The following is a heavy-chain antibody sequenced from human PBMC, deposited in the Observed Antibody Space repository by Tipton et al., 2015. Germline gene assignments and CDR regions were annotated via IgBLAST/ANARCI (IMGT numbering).Heavy chain of an antibody. J-gene: IGHJ4*02. CDR3: ARARGRHGGLFDS. CDR1: GGSISSSSYY. Sequence: TLSLTCTVSGGSISSSSYYWARIRQPPGKGLEWVGYISFSDTTHYNPSLKSRITISLNTSKNQFSLKMSSVTASDTAVYYCARARGRHGGLFDSWGQGILVTVSS. V-gene: IGHV4-61*05. CDR2: ISFSDTT. D-gene: IGHD4-23*01.